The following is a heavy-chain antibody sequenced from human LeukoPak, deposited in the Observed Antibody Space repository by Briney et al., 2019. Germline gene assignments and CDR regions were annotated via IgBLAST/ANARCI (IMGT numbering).Heavy chain of an antibody. CDR1: GFTFSSNA. CDR3: ARGLGVPDAFDI. CDR2: VSGSGGST. V-gene: IGHV3-23*01. D-gene: IGHD1-26*01. Sequence: GGSLRLSCAASGFTFSSNAMSWVRQAPGKGLEWVSTVSGSGGSTYYADSVKGRFTISRDNSKNTLYLQMNSLRAEDTAVYYCARGLGVPDAFDIWGQGTMVAVSS. J-gene: IGHJ3*02.